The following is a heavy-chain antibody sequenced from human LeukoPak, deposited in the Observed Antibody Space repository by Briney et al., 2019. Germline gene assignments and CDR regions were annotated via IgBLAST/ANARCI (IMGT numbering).Heavy chain of an antibody. CDR3: ARAAAAADISYYLDF. J-gene: IGHJ4*02. CDR1: GFTFSSYS. D-gene: IGHD6-25*01. Sequence: PGGSLRLSCAASGFTFSSYSINWVRQAPGKGLEWGSSISSGSSYIYFADSMKGRFTISSDNNKTLVYLQMNSLKAEDTAVYFCARAAAAADISYYLDFWGKGTLVTVSS. V-gene: IGHV3-21*06. CDR2: ISSGSSYI.